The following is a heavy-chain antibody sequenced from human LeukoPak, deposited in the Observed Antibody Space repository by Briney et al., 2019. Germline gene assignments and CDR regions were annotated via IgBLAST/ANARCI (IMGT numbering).Heavy chain of an antibody. Sequence: SVKVSCKASGGTFSSYAISWVRQAPGQGLEWMGRIIPILGIANYAQKFQGRVTITADKSTSTAYMELSSLRAEDTAVYYCARVKTITLGFDLWGQGTMVTVSS. D-gene: IGHD3-10*01. CDR2: IIPILGIA. V-gene: IGHV1-69*04. CDR1: GGTFSSYA. CDR3: ARVKTITLGFDL. J-gene: IGHJ3*01.